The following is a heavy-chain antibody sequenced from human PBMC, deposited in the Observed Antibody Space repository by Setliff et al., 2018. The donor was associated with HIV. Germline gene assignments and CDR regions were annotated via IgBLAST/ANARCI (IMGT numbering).Heavy chain of an antibody. J-gene: IGHJ4*02. V-gene: IGHV4-59*08. Sequence: SETLSLTCTVSGGSINYYYWSWIRQPPGKNPEYIGYIHPSGKTYYSPSLKSRVTVSVDMSRNQFSVKLNSATAADTAVYYCARQAWHYDRDGYFIDYWGQGMLVTVSS. CDR2: IHPSGKT. CDR1: GGSINYYY. D-gene: IGHD3-22*01. CDR3: ARQAWHYDRDGYFIDY.